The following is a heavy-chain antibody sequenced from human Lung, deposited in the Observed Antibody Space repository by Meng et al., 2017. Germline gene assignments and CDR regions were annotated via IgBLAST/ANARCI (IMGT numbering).Heavy chain of an antibody. CDR1: GFTFRIYW. CDR2: IRGDGASI. CDR3: ARDSGYFEY. J-gene: IGHJ4*02. V-gene: IGHV3-74*03. Sequence: VQVWADGGGLVPPGGSSRHACADTGFTFRIYWMHWVRQTAGKGLVWVSRIRGDGASIVYADSVKVRFTISRDNAKYTLFLQMNSLSAEDTAVYYCARDSGYFEYWGQGILVTVSS.